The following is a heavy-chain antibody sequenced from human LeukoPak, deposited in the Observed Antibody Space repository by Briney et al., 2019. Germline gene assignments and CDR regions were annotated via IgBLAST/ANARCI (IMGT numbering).Heavy chain of an antibody. Sequence: PSETLSLTCAVYGGSLSCSYWSWIRQPPGKGLEWIGEINHSGSPNYNTSLEGRLTLSIDQSKNQFSLTVNYVNAADTAVYSCARARRDSGYYKVEYWGQGTLVTVSS. CDR3: ARARRDSGYYKVEY. V-gene: IGHV4-34*01. D-gene: IGHD3-3*01. CDR1: GGSLSCSY. J-gene: IGHJ4*02. CDR2: INHSGSP.